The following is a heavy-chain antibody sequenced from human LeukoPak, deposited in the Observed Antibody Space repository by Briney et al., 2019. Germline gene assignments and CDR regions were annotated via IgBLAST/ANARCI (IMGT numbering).Heavy chain of an antibody. CDR2: IYYSGST. Sequence: PSETLSLTCTVSGGSISSYYWSWIRQPPGQGLEWIGYIYYSGSTNYNPSLTSRVTISVDTSKNQFSLKLSSWTAADTAVYYCARQYSSSWLAWFDPWGQGTLVTVSS. CDR1: GGSISSYY. CDR3: ARQYSSSWLAWFDP. V-gene: IGHV4-59*01. J-gene: IGHJ5*02. D-gene: IGHD6-13*01.